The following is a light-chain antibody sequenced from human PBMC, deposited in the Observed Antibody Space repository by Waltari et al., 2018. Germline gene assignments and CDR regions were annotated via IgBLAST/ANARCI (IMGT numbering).Light chain of an antibody. J-gene: IGLJ3*02. Sequence: QSALTQPRSVSGSPGQSVPISCTGPSSDVGGSNYVSWYQHHPGKAPKLIIYDVTKRPSGVPDRFSASKSDNTASLTISGLQAEDEADYYCCSYAGSITFWVFGGGTKLTVL. CDR1: SSDVGGSNY. V-gene: IGLV2-11*01. CDR2: DVT. CDR3: CSYAGSITFWV.